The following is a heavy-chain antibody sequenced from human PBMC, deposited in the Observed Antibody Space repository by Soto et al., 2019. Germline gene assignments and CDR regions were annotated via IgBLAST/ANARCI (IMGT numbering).Heavy chain of an antibody. CDR2: IFYSGST. CDR3: ATQTGLYYY. CDR1: GGSINAFF. V-gene: IGHV4-59*01. J-gene: IGHJ6*01. Sequence: QVQLQESGPGLVKPSETLSLTCTVSGGSINAFFWRWVRQPPGKGLESIGYIFYSGSTNYNPSLKSRVTISLDTSKTQFSLNLTSVTAADTAVYYCATQTGLYYY.